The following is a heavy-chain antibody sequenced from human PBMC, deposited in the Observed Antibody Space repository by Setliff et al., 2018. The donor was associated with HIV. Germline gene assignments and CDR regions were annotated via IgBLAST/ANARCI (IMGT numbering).Heavy chain of an antibody. D-gene: IGHD6-19*01. Sequence: SETLSLTCAVSGASFVGDNHWSWIRQTPERGLEWIAYFMYTDIHYVNYLNYRNPSLASRLSISVDKSKNQFSLNLSSVTAADTAVYYCARARSDWYNVRPYYFDLWGQGTPVTVSS. CDR1: GASFVGDNH. CDR2: FMYTDIHYVNYLN. J-gene: IGHJ4*02. V-gene: IGHV4-30-4*01. CDR3: ARARSDWYNVRPYYFDL.